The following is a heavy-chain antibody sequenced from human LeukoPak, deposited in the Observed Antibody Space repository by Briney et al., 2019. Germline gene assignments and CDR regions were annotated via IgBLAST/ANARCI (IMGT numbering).Heavy chain of an antibody. CDR3: AREVGIVVVVAATSIGHFDY. J-gene: IGHJ4*02. V-gene: IGHV4-34*01. Sequence: PSETLSLTCAVYGGSFSGYYWSWIRQPPGKGLEWIGEINHSGSTNYNPSLKSRVTISVDTSKNQFSLKLSSVTAADTAVYYCAREVGIVVVVAATSIGHFDYWGQGTLVTVSS. CDR1: GGSFSGYY. CDR2: INHSGST. D-gene: IGHD2-15*01.